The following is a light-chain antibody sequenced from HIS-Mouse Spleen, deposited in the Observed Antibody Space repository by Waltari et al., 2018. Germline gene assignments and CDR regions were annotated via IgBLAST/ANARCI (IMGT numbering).Light chain of an antibody. Sequence: QSALTQPRPVSGSPGQSVTIPCTGTSSHVGGYNYVPWYQQHPGKAPKLLVYDVSTRPSGVPDRFSGSKSGNTASLTISGLQAEDEADYYCCSYAGSYNWVFGGGTKLTVL. CDR1: SSHVGGYNY. CDR3: CSYAGSYNWV. V-gene: IGLV2-11*01. CDR2: DVS. J-gene: IGLJ3*02.